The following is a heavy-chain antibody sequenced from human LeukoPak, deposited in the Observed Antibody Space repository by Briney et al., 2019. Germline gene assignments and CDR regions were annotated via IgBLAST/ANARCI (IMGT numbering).Heavy chain of an antibody. CDR2: ISAYNGNT. J-gene: IGHJ4*02. V-gene: IGHV1-18*04. Sequence: ASVKVSCKASGYTFTGYYMHWVRQAPGQGLEWMGWISAYNGNTNYAQKLQGRVTMTTDTSTSTAYMELRSLRSDDTAVYYCARDGRMYYYDSSGYYGYWGQGTLVTVSS. CDR3: ARDGRMYYYDSSGYYGY. CDR1: GYTFTGYY. D-gene: IGHD3-22*01.